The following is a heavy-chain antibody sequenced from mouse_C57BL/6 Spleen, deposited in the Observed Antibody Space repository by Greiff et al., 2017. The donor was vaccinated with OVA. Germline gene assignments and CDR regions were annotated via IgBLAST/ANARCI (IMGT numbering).Heavy chain of an antibody. Sequence: VQLQQSGAELVRPGTSVKVSCKASGYAFTNYLIEWVKQRPGQGLEWIRVINPGSGGTNYNEKFKGKATLTADESSSTAYMQLSSLTSEDSAVYFCARPRDYAMDYWGQGTSVTVSS. J-gene: IGHJ4*01. CDR3: ARPRDYAMDY. CDR1: GYAFTNYL. CDR2: INPGSGGT. V-gene: IGHV1-54*01.